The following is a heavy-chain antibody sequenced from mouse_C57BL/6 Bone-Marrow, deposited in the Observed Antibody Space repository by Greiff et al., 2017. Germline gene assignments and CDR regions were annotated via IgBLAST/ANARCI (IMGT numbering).Heavy chain of an antibody. D-gene: IGHD2-4*01. CDR2: INPGSGGT. J-gene: IGHJ4*01. CDR3: ARSPLDCYYAMDY. V-gene: IGHV1-54*01. CDR1: GYAFTNYL. Sequence: QVQLQQSGAELVRPGTSVKVSCKASGYAFTNYLIEWVKQRPGQGLEWIGVINPGSGGTNYNEKFKGKATLPADQSSSTAYMQLSSLTSEDSAVYFWARSPLDCYYAMDYWGPGTSVTVSS.